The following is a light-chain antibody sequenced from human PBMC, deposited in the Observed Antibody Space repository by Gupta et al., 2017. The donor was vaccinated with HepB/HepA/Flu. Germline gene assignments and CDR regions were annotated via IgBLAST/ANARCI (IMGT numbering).Light chain of an antibody. V-gene: IGKV1-16*02. CDR2: AAS. J-gene: IGKJ4*01. Sequence: DIQMTQSPSSLSASVGDRVTITCRASQDIDNYLAWFQHKPGKAPKSLIYAASNLQSGVPSKFSGSGSGTDFTLTIISLQPEDFATYYCQQESSYPLTFGRGTKVQIK. CDR3: QQESSYPLT. CDR1: QDIDNY.